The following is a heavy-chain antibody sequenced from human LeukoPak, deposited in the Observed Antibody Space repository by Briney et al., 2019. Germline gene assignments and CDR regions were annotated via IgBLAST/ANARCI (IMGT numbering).Heavy chain of an antibody. CDR3: ARGAYYFDY. CDR1: GGSVSSGSYY. CDR2: IYYSGTT. V-gene: IGHV4-61*01. Sequence: SETLSLTCIVSGGSVSSGSYYWSWIRQPPGKGLEWIGYIYYSGTTNYNPSLKSRVTISVDTFKNQFSLNLSSVTAADTAVYYCARGAYYFDYWGQGTLVTVSS. J-gene: IGHJ4*02. D-gene: IGHD3-16*01.